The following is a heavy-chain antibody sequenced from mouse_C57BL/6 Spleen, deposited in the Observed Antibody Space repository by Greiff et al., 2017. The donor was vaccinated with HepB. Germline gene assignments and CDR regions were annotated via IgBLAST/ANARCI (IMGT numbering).Heavy chain of an antibody. D-gene: IGHD2-10*02. J-gene: IGHJ2*01. CDR2: ISDGGSYT. CDR3: ARDGQYGNYYFGY. V-gene: IGHV5-4*01. CDR1: GFTFSSYA. Sequence: EVQLVESGGGLVKPGGSLKLSCAASGFTFSSYAMSWVRQTPEKRLEWVATISDGGSYTYYPDNVKGRFTISRDNAKNNLYLQMSHLKSEDTAMYYCARDGQYGNYYFGYWGQGTTLTVSS.